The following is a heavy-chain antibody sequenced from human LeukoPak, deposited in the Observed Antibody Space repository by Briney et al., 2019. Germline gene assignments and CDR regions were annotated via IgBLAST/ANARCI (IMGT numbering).Heavy chain of an antibody. CDR3: AKDAYYYDSSGYYY. CDR1: GFTFSSYA. J-gene: IGHJ4*02. D-gene: IGHD3-22*01. CDR2: ISYDGSNK. Sequence: GSLRLSCAASGFTFSSYAMHWVRQAPGKGLEWVAVISYDGSNKYYADSVKGRFTISRDNSKNTLYLQMNSLRAEDTAVYYCAKDAYYYDSSGYYYWGQGTLVTVSS. V-gene: IGHV3-30-3*01.